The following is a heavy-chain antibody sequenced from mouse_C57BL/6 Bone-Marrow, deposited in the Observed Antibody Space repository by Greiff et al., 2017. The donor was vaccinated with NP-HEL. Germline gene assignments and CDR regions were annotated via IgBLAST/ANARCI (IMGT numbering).Heavy chain of an antibody. CDR1: GYTFTSYW. CDR2: IYPGSGST. Sequence: QVQLQQPGAELVKPGASVKMSCKASGYTFTSYWITWVKQRPGQGLEWIGDIYPGSGSTNYNEKFKSKATLTVDTSSSTAYMQLSSLTSEDSAVYYCAANWDGGCYWYFDVWGTGTTVTVSS. CDR3: AANWDGGCYWYFDV. D-gene: IGHD4-1*01. J-gene: IGHJ1*03. V-gene: IGHV1-55*01.